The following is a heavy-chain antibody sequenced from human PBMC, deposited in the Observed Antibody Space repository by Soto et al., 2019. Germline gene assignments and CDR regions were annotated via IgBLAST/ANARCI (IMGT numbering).Heavy chain of an antibody. CDR2: IHYSGSI. V-gene: IGHV4-30-4*01. CDR1: GGSISSDHYH. CDR3: ARSPVPSSSRGWFDP. D-gene: IGHD6-6*01. J-gene: IGHJ5*02. Sequence: SETLSLTCTVSGGSISSDHYHWTWIRQPPGKGLEWIGYIHYSGSIYYNPSLQSRVTMSVDTSKNLFSLKLSSVTAADTAVYYCARSPVPSSSRGWFDPWGQGTLVTVSS.